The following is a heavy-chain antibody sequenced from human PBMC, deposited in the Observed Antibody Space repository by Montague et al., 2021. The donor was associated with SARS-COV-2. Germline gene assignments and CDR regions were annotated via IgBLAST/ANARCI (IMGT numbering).Heavy chain of an antibody. D-gene: IGHD6-19*01. CDR2: TYYRSKWFH. Sequence: CAISGDSVSSNSAAWNWIRQSPSRGLEWLGRTYYRSKWFHEYAISVKSRIIINPDASKNQFSLQLNSVTPEDTAVYYCANFAVSGTTADYWGQGILVTVSS. CDR3: ANFAVSGTTADY. J-gene: IGHJ4*02. V-gene: IGHV6-1*01. CDR1: GDSVSSNSAA.